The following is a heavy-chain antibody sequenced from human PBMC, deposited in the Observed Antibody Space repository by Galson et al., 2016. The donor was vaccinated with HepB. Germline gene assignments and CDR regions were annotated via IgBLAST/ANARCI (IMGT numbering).Heavy chain of an antibody. CDR3: ARQYWGGPSDY. J-gene: IGHJ4*02. Sequence: LSLTCAVSGVSISGSDWWSWVRQPPGQGLEWIGQIFHSGRVNYTPSLASRVTISIDTSNNHFSLRLTSVTAADTALYYCARQYWGGPSDYWGQGTLVIVSS. CDR2: IFHSGRV. V-gene: IGHV4-4*02. D-gene: IGHD2/OR15-2a*01. CDR1: GVSISGSDW.